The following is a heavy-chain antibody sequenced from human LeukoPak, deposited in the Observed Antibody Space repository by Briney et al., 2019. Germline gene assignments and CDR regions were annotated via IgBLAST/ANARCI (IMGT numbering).Heavy chain of an antibody. CDR1: GFTFSSYG. D-gene: IGHD2-15*01. V-gene: IGHV3-23*01. CDR2: ISGSGGST. Sequence: PGGSLRLSCAASGFTFSSYGMSWVRQAPGKGLEWVSAISGSGGSTYYADSVKGRFTISRDNAKNSLYLQMNSLRAEDTALYYCARDGMGGYCSYWGQGTLVTVSS. CDR3: ARDGMGGYCSY. J-gene: IGHJ4*02.